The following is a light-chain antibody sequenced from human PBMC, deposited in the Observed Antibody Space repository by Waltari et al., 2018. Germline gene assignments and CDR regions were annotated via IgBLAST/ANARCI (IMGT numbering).Light chain of an antibody. J-gene: IGLJ1*01. CDR3: CSYAGSNTYV. CDR2: EVT. V-gene: IGLV2-23*02. CDR1: SSDVGPYNL. Sequence: QSALTQPASVSGSPGQAITISRSGSSSDVGPYNLVSCYQQHPGKVPKLMIYEVTERPSGVSNRFSASKSGNTASLTISGLQAEDEADYYCCSYAGSNTYVFGTGTKVIVL.